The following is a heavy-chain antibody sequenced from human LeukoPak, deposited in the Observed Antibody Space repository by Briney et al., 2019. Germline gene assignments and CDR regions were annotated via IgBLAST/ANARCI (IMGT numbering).Heavy chain of an antibody. CDR1: GYTFTSYD. CDR2: INPNSGGT. CDR3: ARDHRNYYDSSGYSYQDY. V-gene: IGHV1-2*02. Sequence: ASVKVSCKASGYTFTSYDINWVRQATGQGLEWMGWINPNSGGTNYAQKFQGRVTMTRDTSISTAYMELSRLRSDDTAVYYCARDHRNYYDSSGYSYQDYWGQGTLVTVSS. D-gene: IGHD3-22*01. J-gene: IGHJ4*02.